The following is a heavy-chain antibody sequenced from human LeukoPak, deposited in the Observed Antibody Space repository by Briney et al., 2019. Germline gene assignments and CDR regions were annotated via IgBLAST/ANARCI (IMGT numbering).Heavy chain of an antibody. CDR3: ARHDSSGYPLDY. Sequence: PSETLSLTCTVSGGSISSGSYYWSWIRQPAGKGLEWIGRIYTSGSTNYNPSLKSRVTMSVDTSKNQFSLKLSSVTAADTAVYYCARHDSSGYPLDYWGQGTLVTVSS. CDR2: IYTSGST. D-gene: IGHD3-22*01. J-gene: IGHJ4*02. V-gene: IGHV4-61*02. CDR1: GGSISSGSYY.